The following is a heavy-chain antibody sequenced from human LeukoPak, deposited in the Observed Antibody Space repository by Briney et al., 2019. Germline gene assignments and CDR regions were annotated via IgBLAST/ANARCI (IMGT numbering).Heavy chain of an antibody. D-gene: IGHD3-10*01. CDR2: ISSSSSYI. CDR1: GFTFSSYS. Sequence: GGTLSLSCAASGFTFSSYSMNWVRKAPAKGLERVSSISSSSSYIYYADSVKGRFTISRDNAKNSLYLQMNSLRAEDTAVYYCAREYGFGEFSFDYWGQGTLVTVSS. J-gene: IGHJ4*02. V-gene: IGHV3-21*01. CDR3: AREYGFGEFSFDY.